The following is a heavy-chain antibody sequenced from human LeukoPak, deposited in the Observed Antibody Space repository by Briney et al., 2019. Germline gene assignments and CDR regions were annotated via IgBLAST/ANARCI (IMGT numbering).Heavy chain of an antibody. CDR1: GFTVSSNS. V-gene: IGHV3-66*01. D-gene: IGHD3-10*01. CDR3: ARDLRIRGVAEPHDAFDI. J-gene: IGHJ3*02. Sequence: GGSLRLSCAASGFTVSSNSMSWVRQAPGKGLEWVSVIYSGGSTYYADSVKGRFTVSRDNSKNTLYLQMNSLRAEDTAVYYCARDLRIRGVAEPHDAFDIWGQGTMVTVSS. CDR2: IYSGGST.